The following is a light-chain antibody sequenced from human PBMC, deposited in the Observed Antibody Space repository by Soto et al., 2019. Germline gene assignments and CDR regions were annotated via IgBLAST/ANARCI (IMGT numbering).Light chain of an antibody. CDR1: SSDVGGYNY. Sequence: QSVLTQPAYVSGTPGQSIPISCNGTSSDVGGYNYVSWYQQHPGKAPKLMIYDVSNRPSGVSNRFSGSKSGNTASLTISGLQADDEADYYCNSFRSSNPPYYVFGTGTKVTVL. V-gene: IGLV2-14*01. CDR3: NSFRSSNPPYYV. CDR2: DVS. J-gene: IGLJ1*01.